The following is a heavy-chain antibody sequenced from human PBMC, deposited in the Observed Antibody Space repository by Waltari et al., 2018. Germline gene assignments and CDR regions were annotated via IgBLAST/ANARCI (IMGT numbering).Heavy chain of an antibody. CDR1: GGSIRSSSYY. CDR3: ARAPYGDLTFDY. V-gene: IGHV4-39*07. CDR2: IYYSGST. D-gene: IGHD4-17*01. Sequence: QLQLQESGPGLVKPSETLSITCTVTGGSIRSSSYYWGWIRQPPGKGLEWIGSIYYSGSTYYNPSLKSRVTISVDTSKNQFSLKLSSVTAADTAVYYCARAPYGDLTFDYWGQGTLVTVSS. J-gene: IGHJ4*02.